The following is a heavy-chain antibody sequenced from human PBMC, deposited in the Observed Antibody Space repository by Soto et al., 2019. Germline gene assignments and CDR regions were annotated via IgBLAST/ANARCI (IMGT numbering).Heavy chain of an antibody. CDR3: ARGLYGAYGQDF. CDR2: IKGDEITT. CDR1: GFTFSNYW. Sequence: EVQRVESGENLVQPGGSLRLSCAASGFTFSNYWIHWVRQAPGKGLVWVSRIKGDEITTNYADSVKGRFTISRDNAKNTVFLQMHSLRAEDTAMYYCARGLYGAYGQDFWGQGILVTVSS. V-gene: IGHV3-74*01. J-gene: IGHJ4*02. D-gene: IGHD4-17*01.